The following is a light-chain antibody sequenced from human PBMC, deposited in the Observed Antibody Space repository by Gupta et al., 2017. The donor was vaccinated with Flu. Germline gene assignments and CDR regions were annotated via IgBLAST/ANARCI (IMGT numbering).Light chain of an antibody. V-gene: IGKV1-39*01. CDR3: QQTYKSPWT. CDR1: QQITLW. Sequence: DMLLTQSPSSLPASVGDRITITCRASQQITLWLNWYQQRPGEAPSLLISSASTLQGDVPSRFRGIGFGTDFTLTISRLQPEDFATYYCQQTYKSPWTFGLGTKVEIK. CDR2: SAS. J-gene: IGKJ1*01.